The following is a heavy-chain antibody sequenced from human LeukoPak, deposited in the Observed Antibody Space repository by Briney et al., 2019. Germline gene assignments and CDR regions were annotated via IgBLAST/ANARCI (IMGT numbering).Heavy chain of an antibody. CDR2: ITGSGGNT. CDR3: AKGRGYCSGGSCYSGFDY. CDR1: GFYLDNYA. V-gene: IGHV3-23*01. D-gene: IGHD2-15*01. J-gene: IGHJ4*02. Sequence: GGSLRLSCAASGFYLDNYAMSWVRQAPGKGLEWVSTITGSGGNTYYADSVKGRFTISRDNSKNTLYLQMNSLRVEDTAVYYCAKGRGYCSGGSCYSGFDYWGQGTLVTVSS.